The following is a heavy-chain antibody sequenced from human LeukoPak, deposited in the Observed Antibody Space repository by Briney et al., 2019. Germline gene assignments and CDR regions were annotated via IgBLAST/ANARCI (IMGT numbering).Heavy chain of an antibody. CDR3: TRNYDSSGLLLYYYYYGMDV. V-gene: IGHV3-49*03. CDR2: IRSKAYGGTT. Sequence: SLRLSCTASGFTFGDYAMSWFRQAPGKGLEWVGFIRSKAYGGTTEYAASVKGRFTISRDDSKSIAYLQTNSLKTEDTAVYYCTRNYDSSGLLLYYYYYGMDVWGQGTTVTVSS. CDR1: GFTFGDYA. D-gene: IGHD3-22*01. J-gene: IGHJ6*02.